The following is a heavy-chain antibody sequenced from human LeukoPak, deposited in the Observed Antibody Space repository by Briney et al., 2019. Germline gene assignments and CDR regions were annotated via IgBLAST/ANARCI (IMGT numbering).Heavy chain of an antibody. CDR2: VSCSISYI. CDR1: RFTFSSYG. CDR3: ARSYCSRTSCYAKGGYYYYYYYMDV. J-gene: IGHJ6*03. V-gene: IGHV3-21*01. D-gene: IGHD2-2*01. Sequence: GGTLRLSRAVSRFTFSSYGMHWVRQAPGKGREWVSSVSCSISYIYYAASPKGRVTISRDNAKNSLYLQMNSLRAEDTAVYYCARSYCSRTSCYAKGGYYYYYYYMDVWRKETRVTISS.